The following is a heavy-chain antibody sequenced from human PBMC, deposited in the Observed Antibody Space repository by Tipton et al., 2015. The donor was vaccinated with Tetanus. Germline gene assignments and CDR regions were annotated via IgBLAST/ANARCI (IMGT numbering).Heavy chain of an antibody. V-gene: IGHV5-51*01. CDR2: IYPGNSDT. CDR3: AGAHCTDGVCNFDF. CDR1: GYIFNNYW. Sequence: VQLVQSGGEVKKPGESLKISCKGSGYIFNNYWIGWVRQKPGKGLEWMGNIYPGNSDTRYSPSFQGQVTISVDKSINTAYLQWSSLKASDTSMFYCAGAHCTDGVCNFDFWGQGALVTVAS. J-gene: IGHJ4*02. D-gene: IGHD2-8*01.